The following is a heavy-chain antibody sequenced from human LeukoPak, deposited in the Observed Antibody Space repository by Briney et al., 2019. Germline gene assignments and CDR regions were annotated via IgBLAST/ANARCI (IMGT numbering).Heavy chain of an antibody. CDR2: IYHSGST. V-gene: IGHV4-30-2*01. Sequence: SETLSLTCTVSGGSISSGGYYWSWIRQPPGKGLEWIGYIYHSGSTYYNPSLKSRVTISVDTSKNQFSLKLSSVTAADTAVYYCARAEQQLAPVFDYWGQGTLVTVSS. CDR3: ARAEQQLAPVFDY. D-gene: IGHD6-13*01. CDR1: GGSISSGGYY. J-gene: IGHJ4*02.